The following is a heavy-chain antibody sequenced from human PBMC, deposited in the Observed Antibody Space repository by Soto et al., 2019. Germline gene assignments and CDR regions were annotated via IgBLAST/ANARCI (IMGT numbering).Heavy chain of an antibody. J-gene: IGHJ5*01. CDR1: GFTFSDYY. V-gene: IGHV3-11*05. Sequence: QVQLVESRGGLIKPGGSLRLSCAASGFTFSDYYMSWFRQAPGKGLEWVSYISSSGTYTNYADSVKGRFTISRDNAKNSLYLQMNSLRAEDTAVYYCARVRHSSGWYDFWGQGTLVTVSS. CDR2: ISSSGTYT. D-gene: IGHD6-19*01. CDR3: ARVRHSSGWYDF.